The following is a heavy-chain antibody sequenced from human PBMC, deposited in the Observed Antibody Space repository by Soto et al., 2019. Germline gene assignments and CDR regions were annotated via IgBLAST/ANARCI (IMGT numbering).Heavy chain of an antibody. D-gene: IGHD1-26*01. CDR1: GHTFTGNY. Sequence: QVELLQSGAEVRKPGASVKVSCKASGHTFTGNYMHWVRQAPGQGLEWMGIINPDGDVTTYAHKFRGRVTLTREMSTSTSYMELRSLTSEDTAVYYCASKFSRGSFQDFDNWGQGTLVTVSS. CDR3: ASKFSRGSFQDFDN. CDR2: INPDGDVT. J-gene: IGHJ4*02. V-gene: IGHV1-46*01.